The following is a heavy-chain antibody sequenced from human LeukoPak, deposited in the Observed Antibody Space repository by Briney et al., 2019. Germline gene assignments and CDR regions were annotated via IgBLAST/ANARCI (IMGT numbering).Heavy chain of an antibody. V-gene: IGHV4-31*03. CDR1: GGSIRSYY. J-gene: IGHJ5*02. CDR2: IYYSGST. D-gene: IGHD3-10*01. CDR3: ARGLRGSASGGWFDP. Sequence: SETLSLSCTVSGGSIRSYYWSWIRQHPGKGLEWIGYIYYSGSTYYNPSLKSRVTISVDTSKNQFSLKLSSVTAADTAVYYCARGLRGSASGGWFDPWGQGTLVTVSS.